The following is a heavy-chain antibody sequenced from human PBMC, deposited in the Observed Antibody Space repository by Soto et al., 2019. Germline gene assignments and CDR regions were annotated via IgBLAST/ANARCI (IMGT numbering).Heavy chain of an antibody. J-gene: IGHJ3*02. CDR2: MYYIGST. V-gene: IGHV4-31*03. D-gene: IGHD3-10*01. CDR3: ARFYMVRGVMGAFDI. Sequence: QVQLQESGPGLVKPSQTLSLTCTVSGGSISSGGYYWSWIRQHPGKGLVWIGYMYYIGSTYYNPSLKSRVAISVDTSKSQFSLKLSSVTAADTAVYYCARFYMVRGVMGAFDIWGKGKMVTVSS. CDR1: GGSISSGGYY.